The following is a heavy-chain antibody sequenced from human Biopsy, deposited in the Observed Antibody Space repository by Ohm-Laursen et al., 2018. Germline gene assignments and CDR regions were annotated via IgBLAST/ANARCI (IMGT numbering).Heavy chain of an antibody. V-gene: IGHV1-46*01. CDR2: INPGGNST. Sequence: ASVKVSCKASAYSFGDHRIHQVRQAPGQGLEWMGIINPGGNSTAYTQNFQGRVTMTWDTSTTTVYMELSSLRSEDTAVYYCVLASFDYWGQGTLVTVPS. CDR3: VLASFDY. J-gene: IGHJ4*02. CDR1: AYSFGDHR.